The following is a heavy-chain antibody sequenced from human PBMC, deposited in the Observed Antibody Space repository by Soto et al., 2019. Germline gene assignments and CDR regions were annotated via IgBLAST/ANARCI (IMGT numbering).Heavy chain of an antibody. V-gene: IGHV4-39*01. CDR1: GGSISSSNYY. CDR3: ARLGYSYGYWFDP. D-gene: IGHD5-18*01. Sequence: SETLSLTCSVSGGSISSSNYYWVWIRQPPGKGLEWIGSISYSGNTYYSPSLKSRVTISVDTSKNQFSLDLSSVTATDTAVYYCARLGYSYGYWFDPWGQGTLVTVSS. J-gene: IGHJ5*02. CDR2: ISYSGNT.